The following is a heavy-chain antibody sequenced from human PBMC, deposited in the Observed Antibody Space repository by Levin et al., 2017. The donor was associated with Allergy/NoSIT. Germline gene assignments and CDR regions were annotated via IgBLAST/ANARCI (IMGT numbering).Heavy chain of an antibody. Sequence: SETLSLTCTLSGGSINTGNWWTWVRQPPGKGLEWIGEIYRSGDTNYHPSLKSRVSISLDKSKNQFFLELTSVTAADTAVYYCARGGDYDFSTGYSPEYFHPWGQGTLVTVSS. V-gene: IGHV4-4*02. CDR2: IYRSGDT. D-gene: IGHD3-3*01. CDR1: GGSINTGNW. J-gene: IGHJ1*01. CDR3: ARGGDYDFSTGYSPEYFHP.